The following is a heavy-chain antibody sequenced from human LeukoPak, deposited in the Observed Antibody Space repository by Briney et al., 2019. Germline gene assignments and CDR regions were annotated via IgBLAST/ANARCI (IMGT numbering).Heavy chain of an antibody. J-gene: IGHJ3*01. V-gene: IGHV1-2*02. CDR1: GYTFNGYY. CDR3: ARELAVAGSHDAFDV. Sequence: ASVKVSCKASGYTFNGYYIHWMRQAPGQGPEWMGWINPNSGGTNYALQFQGRVTMTRDKSITTAYMELSRLRSDDTAVYYCARELAVAGSHDAFDVWGQGTMVTVSS. CDR2: INPNSGGT. D-gene: IGHD6-19*01.